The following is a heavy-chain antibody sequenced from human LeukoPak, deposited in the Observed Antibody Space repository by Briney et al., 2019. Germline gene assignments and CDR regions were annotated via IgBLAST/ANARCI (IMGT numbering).Heavy chain of an antibody. D-gene: IGHD4-17*01. V-gene: IGHV4-39*01. J-gene: IGHJ4*02. CDR3: ARRRGDPRYFDY. CDR1: GCSISSSSYY. CDR2: IYYSGST. Sequence: SETLSLTCTVSGCSISSSSYYWGWIRQPPGKGLEWIGSIYYSGSTYYNPSLKSRVTISVDTSKNQFSLKLSSVTAADTAVYYCARRRGDPRYFDYWGQGTLVTVSS.